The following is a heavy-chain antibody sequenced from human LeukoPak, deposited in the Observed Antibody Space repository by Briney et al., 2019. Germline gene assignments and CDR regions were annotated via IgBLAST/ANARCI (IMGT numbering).Heavy chain of an antibody. CDR2: IYYTGTT. Sequence: SETLSLTCTVSGASISSTPSYWGWIRQPPGKGLEWIGSIYYTGTTYYSPSLKSRVTIFIDTSNNRFSLRLTSVTAADTALYYCARRMPSSGYSYDFWGLGTLVSVSS. CDR1: GASISSTPSY. J-gene: IGHJ4*02. CDR3: ARRMPSSGYSYDF. V-gene: IGHV4-39*01. D-gene: IGHD6-13*01.